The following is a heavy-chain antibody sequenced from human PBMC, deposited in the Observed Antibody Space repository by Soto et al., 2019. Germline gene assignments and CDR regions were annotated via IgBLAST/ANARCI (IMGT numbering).Heavy chain of an antibody. CDR1: GGTFSSYT. D-gene: IGHD3-22*01. V-gene: IGHV1-69*02. CDR2: IIPILGIA. CDR3: ATTPHYYDSTRSTP. Sequence: QVQLVQSGAEVKKPGSSVKVSCKASGGTFSSYTISWVRQAPGQGLEWMGRIIPILGIANYAQKFQGRVTITADKSTSTAYMELSSLRSEGTAVYYCATTPHYYDSTRSTPWGQGTLVTVSS. J-gene: IGHJ5*02.